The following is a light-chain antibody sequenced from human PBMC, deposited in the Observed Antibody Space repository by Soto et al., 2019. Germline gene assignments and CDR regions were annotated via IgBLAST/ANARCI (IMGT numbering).Light chain of an antibody. J-gene: IGKJ1*01. Sequence: DVVMTQSPLSLPVTPGEPASVSCRSSQSLLHSNGYNYLDWYLQKPGQSPKLLIYLGSNRASGVPDRFSGSGSGTDFTLEISRVEAEDVGIYYCMQALHMPQTFGQGTKVEI. CDR2: LGS. V-gene: IGKV2-28*01. CDR1: QSLLHSNGYNY. CDR3: MQALHMPQT.